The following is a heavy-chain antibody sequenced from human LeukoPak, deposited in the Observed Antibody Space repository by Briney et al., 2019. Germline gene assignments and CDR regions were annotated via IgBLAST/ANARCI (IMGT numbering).Heavy chain of an antibody. Sequence: GGSLRLSCAASGFTFSSYGMHWVRQAPGKGLEWVAFIRYDGSNKYYADSVKGRFTISRDNSKNTLYLQMNSLRADDTAVYFCAKDSLTGTTFSFDYWGQGILVTVSS. J-gene: IGHJ4*02. CDR2: IRYDGSNK. CDR3: AKDSLTGTTFSFDY. CDR1: GFTFSSYG. V-gene: IGHV3-30*02. D-gene: IGHD1-7*01.